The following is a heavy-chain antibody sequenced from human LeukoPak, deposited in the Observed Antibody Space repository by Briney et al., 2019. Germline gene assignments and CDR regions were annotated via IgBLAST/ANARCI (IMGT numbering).Heavy chain of an antibody. CDR3: ARDHYYDSSGYYVDY. J-gene: IGHJ4*02. D-gene: IGHD3-22*01. CDR1: GGSISSYY. V-gene: IGHV4-59*12. CDR2: IYHSGST. Sequence: SETLSLTCTVSGGSISSYYWSWIRQPPGKGLEWIGEIYHSGSTNYNPSLKSRVTISVDKSKNQFSLKLSSVTAADTAVYYCARDHYYDSSGYYVDYWGQGTLVTVSS.